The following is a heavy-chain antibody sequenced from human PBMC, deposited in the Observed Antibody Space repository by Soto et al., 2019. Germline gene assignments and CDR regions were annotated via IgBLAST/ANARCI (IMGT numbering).Heavy chain of an antibody. D-gene: IGHD2-21*02. Sequence: GGSLRLSCAASGFTLSSYGMHWVRQAPGKGLEWVAVIWYDGSNKYYADSVKGRFTISRDNSKNTLYLQMNSLRAEDAAVYYCARGGYAGDADAFDIWGQGTMVTVSS. CDR1: GFTLSSYG. J-gene: IGHJ3*02. V-gene: IGHV3-33*01. CDR3: ARGGYAGDADAFDI. CDR2: IWYDGSNK.